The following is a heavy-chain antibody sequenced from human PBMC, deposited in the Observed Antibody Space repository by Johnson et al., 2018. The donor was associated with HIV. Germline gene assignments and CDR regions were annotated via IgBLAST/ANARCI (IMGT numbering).Heavy chain of an antibody. CDR1: GFSFDDFA. CDR2: ISWNGGNT. D-gene: IGHD1-26*01. V-gene: IGHV3-9*01. Sequence: DVQVVESGGGLVQPGRSLRLSCAASGFSFDDFAMHWVRQVPGKGLEWVSGISWNGGNTGYADSVKGRFTISRDNAKKSLYLQMNSLRAEDTASYDCVRDVRWGVDAFDIWGPGTMVTVSS. J-gene: IGHJ3*02. CDR3: VRDVRWGVDAFDI.